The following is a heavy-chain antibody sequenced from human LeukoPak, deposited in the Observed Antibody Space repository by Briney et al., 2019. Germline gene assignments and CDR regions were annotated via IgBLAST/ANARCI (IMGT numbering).Heavy chain of an antibody. D-gene: IGHD2-15*01. Sequence: GGSLRLSCAASGFTFSSYAMSWVRQAPGKGLEWVSAISVSGDNTYYADSVKGRFTLSRDHSKNTLYLQMSSLRADDTAVYYCDSAQDYYSGSTCYGYFQYWGQGTLVTVSS. V-gene: IGHV3-23*01. CDR2: ISVSGDNT. CDR1: GFTFSSYA. CDR3: DSAQDYYSGSTCYGYFQY. J-gene: IGHJ1*01.